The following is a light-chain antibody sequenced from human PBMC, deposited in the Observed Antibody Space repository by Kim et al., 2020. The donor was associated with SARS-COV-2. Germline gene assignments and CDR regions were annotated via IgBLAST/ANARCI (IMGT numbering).Light chain of an antibody. J-gene: IGLJ3*02. Sequence: YELTQPPSVSVSPGQTASITCSGDKLGDKYACWYQQKPGQSPVLVIYQDSKRPSGIPERFSGSNSGNTATLTISGTQAMDEADYYCQAWDSSTWVYGGG. CDR2: QDS. CDR1: KLGDKY. V-gene: IGLV3-1*01. CDR3: QAWDSSTWV.